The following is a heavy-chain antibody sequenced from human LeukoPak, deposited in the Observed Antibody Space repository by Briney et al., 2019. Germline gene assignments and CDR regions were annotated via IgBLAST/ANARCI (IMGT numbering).Heavy chain of an antibody. V-gene: IGHV4-30-4*08. D-gene: IGHD3-3*01. Sequence: SETLSLTCTVSGGSISSGDYYWSWIRQPPGKGLEWIGYIYYSGSTYYNPSLKSRVTISVDTSKNQFSLKLSSVTAADTAVYYCATLRRQHEYYDFWSGYYPPHYYYYYMDVWGKGTTVTVSS. CDR1: GGSISSGDYY. J-gene: IGHJ6*03. CDR3: ATLRRQHEYYDFWSGYYPPHYYYYYMDV. CDR2: IYYSGST.